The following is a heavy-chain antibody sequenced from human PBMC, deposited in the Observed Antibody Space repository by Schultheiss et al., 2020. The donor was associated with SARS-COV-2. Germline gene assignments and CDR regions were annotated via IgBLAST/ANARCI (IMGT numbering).Heavy chain of an antibody. CDR1: GGSISSYY. V-gene: IGHV4-59*01. Sequence: SETLSLTCTVSGGSISSYYWSWIRQPPGKGLEWIGYIYYSGSTNYNPSLKSRVTISVDTSKNQFSLKLSSVTAADTAVYYCARARTYYYDSSGYYFAKIFDYWGQGTLVTVSS. CDR2: IYYSGST. J-gene: IGHJ4*02. CDR3: ARARTYYYDSSGYYFAKIFDY. D-gene: IGHD3-22*01.